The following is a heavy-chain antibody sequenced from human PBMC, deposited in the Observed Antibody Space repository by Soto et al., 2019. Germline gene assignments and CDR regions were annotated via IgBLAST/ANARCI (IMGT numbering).Heavy chain of an antibody. D-gene: IGHD2-2*02. CDR1: GGSISSYY. CDR2: IYYSGST. CDR3: ARQRIVVVPAAIGAFDI. J-gene: IGHJ3*02. Sequence: QVQLQESGPGLVKPSETLSLTCTVSGGSISSYYWSWIRQPPGKGLEWIGYIYYSGSTNYNPSLKSRVTISVDTSKNQFSLKLSSVTAADTALYYCARQRIVVVPAAIGAFDIWGQGTMVTVSS. V-gene: IGHV4-59*08.